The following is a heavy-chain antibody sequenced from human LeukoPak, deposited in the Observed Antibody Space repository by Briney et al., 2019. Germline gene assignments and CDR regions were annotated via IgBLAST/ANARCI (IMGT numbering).Heavy chain of an antibody. CDR3: ARQGYYDSSGYYTDAFDI. Sequence: SETLSLTCAVSGYSISSGYYWGWIRQPPGKGLEWIGSIYHSGSTYYNPSLKSRVTISVDTSKNQFSLKLSSVTAADTAVYYCARQGYYDSSGYYTDAFDIWGQGTMVTVSS. CDR2: IYHSGST. J-gene: IGHJ3*02. V-gene: IGHV4-38-2*01. CDR1: GYSISSGYY. D-gene: IGHD3-22*01.